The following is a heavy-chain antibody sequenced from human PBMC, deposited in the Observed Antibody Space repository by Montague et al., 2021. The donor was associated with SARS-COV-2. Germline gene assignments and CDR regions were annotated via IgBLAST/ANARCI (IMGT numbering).Heavy chain of an antibody. CDR3: ARQDIQRRFDL. D-gene: IGHD1-1*01. Sequence: SETLSLTCTVSSGSISTDFYYWGWIRQPPGKGPEWIGGSRYGGTSYYNPSLQSRVTISIDKSKNQCSLKMTAVTAADTAVYFCARQDIQRRFDLWGRGTLVTVSS. V-gene: IGHV4-39*01. CDR1: SGSISTDFYY. J-gene: IGHJ2*01. CDR2: SRYGGTS.